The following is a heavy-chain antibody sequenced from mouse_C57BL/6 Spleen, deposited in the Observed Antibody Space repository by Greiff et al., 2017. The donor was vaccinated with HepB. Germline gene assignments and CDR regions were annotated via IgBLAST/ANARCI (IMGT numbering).Heavy chain of an antibody. V-gene: IGHV1-69*01. J-gene: IGHJ3*01. CDR3: AREPFAY. CDR1: GYTFTSYW. CDR2: IDPSDSYT. Sequence: QVQLQQPGAELVMPGASVKLSCKASGYTFTSYWMHWVKQRPGQGLEWIGEIDPSDSYTNYNQKFKGKSTLTVDKSSSTAYMQLSSLTSEDSAVYYCAREPFAYWGQGTLVTVSA.